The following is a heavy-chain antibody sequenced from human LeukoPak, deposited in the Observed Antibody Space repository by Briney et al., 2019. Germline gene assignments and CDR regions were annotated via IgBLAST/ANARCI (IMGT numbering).Heavy chain of an antibody. D-gene: IGHD3-3*01. V-gene: IGHV4-39*01. Sequence: KASETLSLTCTVSGGSIGSSSYYWGWIRQPPGKGLEWIGSIYYSGSTYYNPSLKSRVTISVDTSKNQFSLKLSSVTAADTAVYYCARKRITIFGVVIPPLDYWGQGTLVTVSS. CDR2: IYYSGST. J-gene: IGHJ4*02. CDR3: ARKRITIFGVVIPPLDY. CDR1: GGSIGSSSYY.